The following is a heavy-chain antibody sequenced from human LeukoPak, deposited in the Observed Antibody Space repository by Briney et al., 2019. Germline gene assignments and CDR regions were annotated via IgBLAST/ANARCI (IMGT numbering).Heavy chain of an antibody. CDR2: IYYSGST. D-gene: IGHD3-22*01. Sequence: SETLSLTCTVSGGSVSSGSYYWSWIRQPPGKGLEWIGYIYYSGSTNYNPSLKSRVTISVDTSKNQFSLKLSSVTAADTAVYYCAREYKPYYYDSSGYYYFDYWGQGTLVTVSS. J-gene: IGHJ4*02. V-gene: IGHV4-61*01. CDR3: AREYKPYYYDSSGYYYFDY. CDR1: GGSVSSGSYY.